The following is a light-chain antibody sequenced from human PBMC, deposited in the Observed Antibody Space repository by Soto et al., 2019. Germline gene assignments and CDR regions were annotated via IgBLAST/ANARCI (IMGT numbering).Light chain of an antibody. J-gene: IGLJ2*01. V-gene: IGLV4-69*01. Sequence: QPVLTQSPSASASLGASVKLTCTLSSGHSSYAIAWHQQQPEKGPRYLMKLNSDGSHSKGDGIPDRFSGSSSGAERYLTISSLQPEDEADYYCQTWGTGIRVVFGGGTQLTVL. CDR1: SGHSSYA. CDR3: QTWGTGIRVV. CDR2: LNSDGSH.